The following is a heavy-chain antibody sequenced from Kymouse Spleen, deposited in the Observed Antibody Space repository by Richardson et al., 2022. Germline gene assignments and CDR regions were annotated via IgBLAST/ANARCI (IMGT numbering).Heavy chain of an antibody. CDR3: ARERIAAAPFDY. CDR1: GFTFSSYG. Sequence: QVQLVESGGGVVQPGRSLRLSCAASGFTFSSYGMHWVRQAPGKGLEWVAVIWYDGSNKYYADSVKGRFTISRDNSKNTLYLQMNSLRAEDTAVYYCARERIAAAPFDYWGQGTLVTVSS. V-gene: IGHV3-33*01. CDR2: IWYDGSNK. D-gene: IGHD6-13*01. J-gene: IGHJ4*02.